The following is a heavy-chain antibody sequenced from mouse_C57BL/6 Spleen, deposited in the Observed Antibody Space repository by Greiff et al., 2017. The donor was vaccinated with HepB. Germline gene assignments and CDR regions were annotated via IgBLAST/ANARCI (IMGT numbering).Heavy chain of an antibody. J-gene: IGHJ4*01. CDR1: GYTFTDYE. Sequence: VQLQQSGAELVRPGASVTLSCKASGYTFTDYEMHWVKQTPVHGLEWIGAIDPETGGTAYNQKFKGKAILTADKSSSTAYMELRSLTSEDSAVYYCTRDSQGAMDYWGQGTSVTVSS. CDR3: TRDSQGAMDY. CDR2: IDPETGGT. D-gene: IGHD2-12*01. V-gene: IGHV1-15*01.